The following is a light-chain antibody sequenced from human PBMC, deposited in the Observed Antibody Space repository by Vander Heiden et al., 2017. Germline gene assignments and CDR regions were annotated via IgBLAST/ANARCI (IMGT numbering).Light chain of an antibody. V-gene: IGKV3-11*01. Sequence: ELVFPLSPATRSLSPGERATLSCRASQSVSSYLAGYQQKPGQAPRLLIDDASNRATGIPARFSGSGAGTDFTLTISSLEPEDFAVYYCQQRSNWLLFTFGPGTKVDIK. CDR2: DAS. CDR1: QSVSSY. J-gene: IGKJ3*01. CDR3: QQRSNWLLFT.